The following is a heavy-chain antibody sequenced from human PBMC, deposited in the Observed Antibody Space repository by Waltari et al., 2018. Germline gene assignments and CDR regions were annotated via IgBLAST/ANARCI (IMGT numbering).Heavy chain of an antibody. D-gene: IGHD2-2*01. CDR3: ARDRGYQLLNWFDP. Sequence: QVQLVQSGAEVKKPGASVKVSCKASGYTFTGYYMHWVRQAPGQGLEWMGGVNPNRGGKNYAQKFKGRVTMTRDTSISTAYMELSRLRSDDTAVYYCARDRGYQLLNWFDPWGQGTLVTVSS. CDR1: GYTFTGYY. V-gene: IGHV1-2*02. J-gene: IGHJ5*02. CDR2: VNPNRGGK.